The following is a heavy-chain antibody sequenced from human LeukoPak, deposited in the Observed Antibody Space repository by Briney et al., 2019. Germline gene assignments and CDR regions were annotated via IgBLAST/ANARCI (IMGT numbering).Heavy chain of an antibody. D-gene: IGHD6-25*01. CDR1: GYTFTGYY. CDR2: INPNSGGT. V-gene: IGHV1-2*06. J-gene: IGHJ6*03. CDR3: ARGRYQRAAAYYYMDV. Sequence: GASVKVSCKASGYTFTGYYMHWVRQAPGQGLEWMRRINPNSGGTNYAQKFQGRVTMTRDTSISTAYMGLSRLRSDDTAVYYCARGRYQRAAAYYYMDVWGKGTTVTVSS.